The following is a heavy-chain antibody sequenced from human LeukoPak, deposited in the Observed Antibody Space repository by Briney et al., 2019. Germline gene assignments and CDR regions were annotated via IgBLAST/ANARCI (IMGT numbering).Heavy chain of an antibody. J-gene: IGHJ4*02. CDR1: GFTLCSYA. D-gene: IGHD3-10*01. CDR3: AKGVRLWFAFYFDY. CDR2: ISGNGYNT. Sequence: GGSLRLSCAGSGFTLCSYAMSWVRQAPGKGLEWVSAISGNGYNTYYADSVKGRFTISSESSGNTLYLQMHNLRAEDTAVYYCAKGVRLWFAFYFDYWGQGTLVTVSS. V-gene: IGHV3-23*01.